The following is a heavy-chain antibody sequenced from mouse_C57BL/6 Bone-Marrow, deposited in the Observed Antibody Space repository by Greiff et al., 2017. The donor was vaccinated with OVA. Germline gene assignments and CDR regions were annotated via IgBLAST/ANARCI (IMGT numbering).Heavy chain of an antibody. CDR2: ISGGGGNT. CDR3: ARLPYYYGSSPWFAY. Sequence: EVHLVESGGGLVKPGGSLKLSCAASGFTFSSYTMSWVRQTPEKRLEWVATISGGGGNTYYPDSVKGRFTISRDNAKNTLYLQMSSLRSEDTALYYCARLPYYYGSSPWFAYWGQGTLVTVSA. V-gene: IGHV5-9*01. CDR1: GFTFSSYT. J-gene: IGHJ3*01. D-gene: IGHD1-1*01.